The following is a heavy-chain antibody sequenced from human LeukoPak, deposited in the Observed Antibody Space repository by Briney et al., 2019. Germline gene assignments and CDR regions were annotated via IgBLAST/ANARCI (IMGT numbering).Heavy chain of an antibody. CDR2: IKQDGSEI. Sequence: GGSLRLSCAAFGFTFTSYWMSWVRQAPGMGLEWVANIKQDGSEIYYVDSVNGRFTISRDNAKNSLYLQINSLRAEDTAVYYCARDSSITIFGVVIIGDAFDIWGQGTMVTVSS. V-gene: IGHV3-7*01. J-gene: IGHJ3*02. CDR1: GFTFTSYW. CDR3: ARDSSITIFGVVIIGDAFDI. D-gene: IGHD3-3*01.